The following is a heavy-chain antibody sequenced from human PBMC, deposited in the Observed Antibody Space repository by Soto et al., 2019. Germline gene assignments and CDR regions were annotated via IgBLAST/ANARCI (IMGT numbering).Heavy chain of an antibody. D-gene: IGHD4-4*01. CDR3: ARRHRPSYTSDY. V-gene: IGHV3-74*01. CDR1: GFTFSSYW. Sequence: EVQLVESGGGLVQPGGSLRLSCAASGFTFSSYWMHWVRQAPRKGLEWVSRINDDGRRTSYADSVKGRFTISRDNAKITLYLQMNSLRDDDTAIYYCARRHRPSYTSDYWGQGTLVTVSS. CDR2: INDDGRRT. J-gene: IGHJ4*02.